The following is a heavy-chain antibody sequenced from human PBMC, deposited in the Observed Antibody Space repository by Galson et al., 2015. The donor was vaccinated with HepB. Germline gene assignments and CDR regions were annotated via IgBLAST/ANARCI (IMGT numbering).Heavy chain of an antibody. CDR3: ATLHTSMATPYYINY. CDR1: GYSFTTYW. Sequence: QSGAEVKKPGESLKISCKGSGYSFTTYWIGWVPQMPGKGLDWMGIIYPTDSDTRYSPSFLGQVTISADKSISTAYLQWSSLKTSDTAMYYCATLHTSMATPYYINYWGQGTLVTVSS. V-gene: IGHV5-51*03. J-gene: IGHJ4*02. CDR2: IYPTDSDT. D-gene: IGHD5-18*01.